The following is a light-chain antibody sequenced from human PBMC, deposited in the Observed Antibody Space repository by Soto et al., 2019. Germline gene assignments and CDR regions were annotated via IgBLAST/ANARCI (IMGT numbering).Light chain of an antibody. CDR3: SSCTSSNTVV. J-gene: IGLJ2*01. V-gene: IGLV2-14*01. CDR2: EVD. CDR1: ISDVGGYNY. Sequence: QSVLTHPASVSGSPGQTITISCTGTISDVGGYNYVSWYQQHPGKAPKLMIYEVDSRPSGVSNRFSGSKSGNTASLTISGLQAEDEADYYCSSCTSSNTVVFGGGTKVTVL.